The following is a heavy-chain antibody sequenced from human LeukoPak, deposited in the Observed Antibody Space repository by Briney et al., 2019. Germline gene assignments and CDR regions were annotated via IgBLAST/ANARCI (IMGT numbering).Heavy chain of an antibody. Sequence: SVKVSCKASGGTFSSYAISWLRQAPGQGLEWMGRIIPIFSTANYAQKFQGRVTITTDESTSTAYMELSSLRSEDTAVYYCCAVVATIDTLYYFDYWGQGTLVTVSS. D-gene: IGHD5-12*01. CDR3: CAVVATIDTLYYFDY. J-gene: IGHJ4*02. V-gene: IGHV1-69*05. CDR2: IIPIFSTA. CDR1: GGTFSSYA.